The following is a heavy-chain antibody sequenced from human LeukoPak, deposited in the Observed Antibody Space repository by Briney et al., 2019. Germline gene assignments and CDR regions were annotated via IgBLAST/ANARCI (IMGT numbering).Heavy chain of an antibody. J-gene: IGHJ6*03. D-gene: IGHD2-15*01. CDR3: ARGGGSIRHSYYYYVDV. CDR1: GFTFNDYG. Sequence: GGPLRLSCAASGFTFNDYGMSWVRQAPGQGPEWVSGITWNGGSTDYAASVKGRFTISRDNAKNSLYLRMNSLRDEDTALYYCARGGGSIRHSYYYYVDVWGKGTTVTVSS. CDR2: ITWNGGST. V-gene: IGHV3-20*04.